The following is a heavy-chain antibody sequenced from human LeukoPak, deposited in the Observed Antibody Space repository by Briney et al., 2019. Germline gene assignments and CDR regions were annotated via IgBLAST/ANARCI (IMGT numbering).Heavy chain of an antibody. V-gene: IGHV3-11*01. CDR1: GFTFNDHY. Sequence: GGSLRLSCAASGFTFNDHYMSWIRQAPGKGLEWVSYISSSGSTIHYADSVKGRFTISRDNAKNSLYLQMNSLRAEDTALYYCARDSSSWYYFDYWGQGTLVTVSS. D-gene: IGHD6-13*01. CDR3: ARDSSSWYYFDY. J-gene: IGHJ4*02. CDR2: ISSSGSTI.